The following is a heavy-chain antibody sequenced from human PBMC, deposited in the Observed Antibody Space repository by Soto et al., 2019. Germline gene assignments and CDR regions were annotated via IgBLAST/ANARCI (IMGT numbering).Heavy chain of an antibody. CDR2: ISHDGNNK. V-gene: IGHV3-30*18. CDR1: GYTFSGYG. D-gene: IGHD3-10*01. Sequence: QVQLVESGGGVVQPGRSLRLSCAASGYTFSGYGIHWVRQAPGKGLEWVAVISHDGNNKYYADSVRGRFTISRDNSKKTLHLQMNSLRAEDTAVYYCAKSPYGSGSYSLDAFDIWGQGTMVTVSS. J-gene: IGHJ3*02. CDR3: AKSPYGSGSYSLDAFDI.